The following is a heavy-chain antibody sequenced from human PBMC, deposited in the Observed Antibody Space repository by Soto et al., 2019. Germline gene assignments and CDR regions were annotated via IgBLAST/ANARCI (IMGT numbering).Heavy chain of an antibody. CDR2: ISAYNGNT. J-gene: IGHJ6*01. CDR1: GYTFTSYG. D-gene: IGHD6-13*01. CDR3: ARDRKSESRWPFNGMDV. Sequence: ASVKVSCKASGYTFTSYGISWVRQAPGQGLEWMGWISAYNGNTNYAQKLQGRVTMTTDTSTSTAYMELRSLRSDDTAVYYCARDRKSESRWPFNGMDVWGQGNTVTVSS. V-gene: IGHV1-18*01.